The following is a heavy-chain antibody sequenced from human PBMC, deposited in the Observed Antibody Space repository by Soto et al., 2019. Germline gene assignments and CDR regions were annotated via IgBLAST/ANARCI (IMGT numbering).Heavy chain of an antibody. CDR3: AADLSRGSGSYYISAFDI. V-gene: IGHV1-58*02. J-gene: IGHJ3*02. D-gene: IGHD3-10*01. CDR2: IVVGSGNT. Sequence: SVKVSCKASGFTFTSSAMQWVRQARGQRLEWIGWIVVGSGNTNYAQKFQERVTITRDMSTSTAYMELSSLRSEDTAVYYCAADLSRGSGSYYISAFDIWGQGTMVTVSS. CDR1: GFTFTSSA.